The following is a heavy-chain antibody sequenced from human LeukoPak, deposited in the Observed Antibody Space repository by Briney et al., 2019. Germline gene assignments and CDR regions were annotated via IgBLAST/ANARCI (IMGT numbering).Heavy chain of an antibody. J-gene: IGHJ6*02. V-gene: IGHV3-7*01. CDR3: GRYLYAYGLDV. Sequence: GGSLRLSCEASSGFTFTTNWMAWVRQAPGKGLEWVATINHEGTEKNYVDSVRGRFTVSRDNAKDSLSLQMNNLRAEDTAVYYCGRYLYAYGLDVWGLGTTVTVSS. D-gene: IGHD2/OR15-2a*01. CDR2: INHEGTEK. CDR1: GFTFTTNW.